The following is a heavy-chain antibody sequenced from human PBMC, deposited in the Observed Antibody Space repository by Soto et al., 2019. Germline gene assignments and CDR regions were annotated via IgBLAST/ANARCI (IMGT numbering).Heavy chain of an antibody. CDR1: GYTFTSYG. J-gene: IGHJ6*02. Sequence: ASVKVSCKASGYTFTSYGISWVRQATGQGLEWMGWISAYNGNTNYAQKLQGRVTMTTDTSTSTAYMELRSLRSDDTAVYYCAHDSDSSRCHPPYYYGMDVWGQGTTVTVSS. CDR3: AHDSDSSRCHPPYYYGMDV. CDR2: ISAYNGNT. V-gene: IGHV1-18*01. D-gene: IGHD3-3*01.